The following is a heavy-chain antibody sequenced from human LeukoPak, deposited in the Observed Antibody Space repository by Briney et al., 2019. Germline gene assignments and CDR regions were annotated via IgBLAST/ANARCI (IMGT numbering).Heavy chain of an antibody. CDR3: ARGVCSGGGCYGLFNY. V-gene: IGHV4-34*01. D-gene: IGHD2-15*01. CDR1: GGSVSGYC. CDR2: INHSGST. J-gene: IGHJ4*02. Sequence: SETLSLTCAVYGGSVSGYCWSWIRQPPGKGVEWIGEINHSGSTNYNPSLKSRVTISVDTSKKQFSLKLSSVTAADTAVYYCARGVCSGGGCYGLFNYWGQGTLVTVSS.